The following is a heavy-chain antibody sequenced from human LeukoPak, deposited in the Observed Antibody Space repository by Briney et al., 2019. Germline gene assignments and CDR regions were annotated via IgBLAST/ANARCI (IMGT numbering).Heavy chain of an antibody. V-gene: IGHV5-51*01. Sequence: GESLKISCKGPGYTFSSYWIGWVRQMPAQGLEWMGIFYPGESDTRYSPSFQGQVTNSDDTSIENAYLQWSSLKASDTAIYYCARQNDFRLDYWGQGTRVTVSS. J-gene: IGHJ4*02. CDR2: FYPGESDT. CDR1: GYTFSSYW. CDR3: ARQNDFRLDY. D-gene: IGHD3-3*01.